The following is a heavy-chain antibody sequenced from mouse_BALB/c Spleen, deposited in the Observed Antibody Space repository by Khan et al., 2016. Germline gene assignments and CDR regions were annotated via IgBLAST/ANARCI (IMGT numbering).Heavy chain of an antibody. D-gene: IGHD2-13*01. J-gene: IGHJ3*01. V-gene: IGHV1-39*01. Sequence: VQLVESGPELVKPGASVKISYKASGYSFTGYNMNWVQQNIEKSLKWVGNIDPYNGTTGYNQKFKDQATLTVDKPYSTPYLQLQSLTSEDSAVYSCASGGISAVGEGFPDWGQGTMVTVSA. CDR2: IDPYNGTT. CDR1: GYSFTGYN. CDR3: ASGGISAVGEGFPD.